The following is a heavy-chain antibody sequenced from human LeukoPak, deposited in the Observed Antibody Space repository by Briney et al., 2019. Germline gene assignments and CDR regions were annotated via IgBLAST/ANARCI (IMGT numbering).Heavy chain of an antibody. CDR1: GVAISSGGRY. Sequence: SQTLSLTCTVSGVAISSGGRYWNWIRQDPGKGLDLIGYFYYSGTTHYNPSLKSRVTISVDTSKNQLFLKLRSVTAADRAVYYCANSDYGDYPGRYWGQGTLVTVSS. J-gene: IGHJ4*02. V-gene: IGHV4-31*03. D-gene: IGHD4-17*01. CDR2: FYYSGTT. CDR3: ANSDYGDYPGRY.